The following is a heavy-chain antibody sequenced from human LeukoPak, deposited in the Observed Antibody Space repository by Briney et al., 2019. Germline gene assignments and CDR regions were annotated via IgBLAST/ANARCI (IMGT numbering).Heavy chain of an antibody. CDR2: IYSGGST. D-gene: IGHD3-22*01. CDR3: ARVRYYDSSGYYYIGYFDY. CDR1: GFTVSSNY. V-gene: IGHV3-53*01. J-gene: IGHJ4*02. Sequence: PGGSLRLSCAASGFTVSSNYMSWVRQAPGEGLEWVSVIYSGGSTYYADSVKGRFTISRDNSKNTLFLQMNSLRAEDTAVYYCARVRYYDSSGYYYIGYFDYWGQGTLVTVSS.